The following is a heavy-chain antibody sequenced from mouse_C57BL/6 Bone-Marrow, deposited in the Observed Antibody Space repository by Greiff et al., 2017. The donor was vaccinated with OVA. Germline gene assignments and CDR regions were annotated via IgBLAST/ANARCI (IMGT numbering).Heavy chain of an antibody. J-gene: IGHJ3*01. CDR1: GFSLTSYG. CDR3: ARTYYDYDRAWFAY. CDR2: IWSGGST. Sequence: VMLVESGPGLVQPSQSLSITCTVSGFSLTSYGVHWVRQSPGKGLEWLGVIWSGGSTDYNAAFISRLSISKDNSKSQVFFKMNSLQADDTAIYYCARTYYDYDRAWFAYWGQGTLVTVSA. V-gene: IGHV2-2*01. D-gene: IGHD2-4*01.